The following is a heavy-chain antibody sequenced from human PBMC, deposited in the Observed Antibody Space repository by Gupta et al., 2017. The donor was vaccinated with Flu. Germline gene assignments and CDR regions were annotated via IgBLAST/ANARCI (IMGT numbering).Heavy chain of an antibody. D-gene: IGHD6-25*01. CDR1: GFTFRRYT. CDR2: ISTSSDYI. J-gene: IGHJ1*01. Sequence: EVQLVESGGGLVKPGGSLRLSCAASGFTFRRYTMNWVRQAPGKGLEWVSSISTSSDYIYYADSVRGRFTISRDNAKNSLYLQMSNLRAEDTAVYYCARDGEYGSGWPDPEYFHHWGQGTLITVSS. V-gene: IGHV3-21*01. CDR3: ARDGEYGSGWPDPEYFHH.